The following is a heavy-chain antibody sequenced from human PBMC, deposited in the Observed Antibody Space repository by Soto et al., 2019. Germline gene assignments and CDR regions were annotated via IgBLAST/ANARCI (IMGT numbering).Heavy chain of an antibody. V-gene: IGHV1-18*01. D-gene: IGHD4-17*01. J-gene: IGHJ3*02. CDR3: ARSTTPDAFDI. CDR2: ISAYNGNT. CDR1: GYTFTSYG. Sequence: AAVKVSCNASGYTFTSYGSRWVRQAPGQGLEWMGWISAYNGNTNYAQKLQGRVTMTTDTSTSTAYMELRSLRSDDPAVYYCARSTTPDAFDIWGHGTMVTVSS.